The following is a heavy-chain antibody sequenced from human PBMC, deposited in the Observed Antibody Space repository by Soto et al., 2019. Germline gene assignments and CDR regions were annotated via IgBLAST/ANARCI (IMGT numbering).Heavy chain of an antibody. Sequence: DVQLVESGGGLVQPGRSLRLSCAASGFTFDDYAMHWVRQAPGKGLEWVSGISWNSGSIGYADSVKGRFTISRDNAKNSPYLQNKSLRAEDTALYYCAKDRRLVLSFHFDYWGQGTLVTVSS. CDR2: ISWNSGSI. V-gene: IGHV3-9*01. CDR3: AKDRRLVLSFHFDY. CDR1: GFTFDDYA. J-gene: IGHJ4*02. D-gene: IGHD2-8*01.